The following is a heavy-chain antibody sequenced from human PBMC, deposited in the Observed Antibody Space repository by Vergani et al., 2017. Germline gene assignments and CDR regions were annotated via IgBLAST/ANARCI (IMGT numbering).Heavy chain of an antibody. D-gene: IGHD3-10*01. V-gene: IGHV3-23*04. CDR1: GFTFSSYA. CDR3: AKTKGGFGDYFDD. CDR2: ISDSGGST. Sequence: EVQLVESGGGLVQPGRSLRLSCAASGFTFSSYAMSWVRQAPGKGLEWVSAISDSGGSTYYADSVKGRFTISRDNSKNTLYLQMNSLRAEDTAVYYCAKTKGGFGDYFDDWGQGTLVTVSS. J-gene: IGHJ4*02.